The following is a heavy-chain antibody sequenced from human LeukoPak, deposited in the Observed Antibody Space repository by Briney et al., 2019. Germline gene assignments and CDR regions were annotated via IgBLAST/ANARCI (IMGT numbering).Heavy chain of an antibody. J-gene: IGHJ4*02. V-gene: IGHV3-74*03. Sequence: GGSLRLSCAASGFSIRNYWMHWVRQAPGKGLVWVSRIIGDASRTEYADSVKGRFTISRDNAKNTLYLQMNNLRAEDTAMYYCVRSIAPPGTPDYRGQGSLVTVSS. CDR2: IIGDASRT. CDR3: VRSIAPPGTPDY. D-gene: IGHD6-13*01. CDR1: GFSIRNYW.